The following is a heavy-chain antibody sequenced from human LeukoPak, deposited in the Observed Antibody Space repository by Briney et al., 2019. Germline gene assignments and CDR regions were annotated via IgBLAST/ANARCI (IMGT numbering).Heavy chain of an antibody. CDR2: ISAYNGKT. CDR3: ARDIRSGWLPYYYYYYGMDV. V-gene: IGHV1-18*01. Sequence: ASVKVSFKASGYTFTSYGISWVRQAPGQGLEWMGWISAYNGKTNYAQKLQGRVTMTTDTSTSTAYMELRSLRSDDTAVYYCARDIRSGWLPYYYYYYGMDVWGQGTTVTVSS. D-gene: IGHD6-19*01. CDR1: GYTFTSYG. J-gene: IGHJ6*02.